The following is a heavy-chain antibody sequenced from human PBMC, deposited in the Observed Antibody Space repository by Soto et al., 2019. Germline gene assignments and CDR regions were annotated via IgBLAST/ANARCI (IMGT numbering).Heavy chain of an antibody. Sequence: QVQLVESGGGVVQPGRSLTLSCAASGFTFSNYGMHWVRQAPGKGLEWVAVILNDGSNRYHADSVKDRFTISRDNSKNTLYLQMNSLRAEDTDVYYCARDDEYSGNGMDVWGQGTTVNVS. J-gene: IGHJ6*01. CDR3: ARDDEYSGNGMDV. CDR2: ILNDGSNR. CDR1: GFTFSNYG. D-gene: IGHD3-10*01. V-gene: IGHV3-33*01.